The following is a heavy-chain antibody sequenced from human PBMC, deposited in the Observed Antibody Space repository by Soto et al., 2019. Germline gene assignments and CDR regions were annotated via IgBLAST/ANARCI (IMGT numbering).Heavy chain of an antibody. V-gene: IGHV3-23*01. D-gene: IGHD3-9*01. CDR2: LSGGGSTT. J-gene: IGHJ4*02. CDR1: GFTFRLSA. Sequence: EVQLLESGGGFVQPGESLRLSCAASGFTFRLSAMSWVRQAPGRGLDWVSSLSGGGSTTDYADSVKGRFTISRDKSKNTVHLQRNSMRAEDTAVYYCAKGPEYDILTGCDYWGQGALVTVST. CDR3: AKGPEYDILTGCDY.